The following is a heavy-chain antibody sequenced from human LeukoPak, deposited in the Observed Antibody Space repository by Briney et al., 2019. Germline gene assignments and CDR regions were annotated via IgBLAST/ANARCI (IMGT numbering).Heavy chain of an antibody. CDR1: GASFRAYY. D-gene: IGHD4-11*01. J-gene: IGHJ5*02. CDR2: IRHSGSA. V-gene: IGHV4-34*01. CDR3: ARGDYGNQRSNNWFDP. Sequence: SETLSLXCAVYGASFRAYYWRWDRPLPRNWIEWIGEIRHSGSANYNPSLKSRVTISVDTSKNQCSLRLSSVTAADTAVYYCARGDYGNQRSNNWFDPWGQGTLVTVSS.